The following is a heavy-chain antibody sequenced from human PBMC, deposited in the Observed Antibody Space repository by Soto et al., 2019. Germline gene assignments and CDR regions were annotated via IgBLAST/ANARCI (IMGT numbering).Heavy chain of an antibody. CDR1: GFTFGSYA. Sequence: QVQLVESGGGVVQPGRSLRLSCAASGFTFGSYAMHWVRQAPGKGLEWVAVISYDGSNKYYADSVKGRFTISRDNSKNTLYLQMNSLRAEDTAVYYCARDRGRRSGSRPYYYYGMDVW. V-gene: IGHV3-30-3*01. J-gene: IGHJ6*01. D-gene: IGHD1-26*01. CDR3: ARDRGRRSGSRPYYYYGMDV. CDR2: ISYDGSNK.